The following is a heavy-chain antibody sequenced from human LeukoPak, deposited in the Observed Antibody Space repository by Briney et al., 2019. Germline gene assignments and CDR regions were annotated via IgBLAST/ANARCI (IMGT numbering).Heavy chain of an antibody. J-gene: IGHJ4*02. Sequence: ASVKVSCKASGYTFTGYYMHWVRQAPGQGLEWMGWINTNTGNPTYAQGFTGRFVFSLDTSVSTAYLQISSLKAEDTAVYYCGAGYNTVDYWGQGTLVTVSS. CDR1: GYTFTGYY. V-gene: IGHV7-4-1*02. CDR3: GAGYNTVDY. CDR2: INTNTGNP. D-gene: IGHD3-9*01.